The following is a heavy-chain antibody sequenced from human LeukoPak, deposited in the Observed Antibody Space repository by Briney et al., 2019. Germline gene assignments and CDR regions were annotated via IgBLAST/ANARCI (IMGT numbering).Heavy chain of an antibody. CDR2: IYYSGST. CDR1: GGSISSGDYY. Sequence: SETLSLTCTVSGGSISSGDYYWSWIRQPPGKGLEWIGYIYYSGSTNYNPSLKSRVTISVDTSKNQFSLKLSSVTAADTAVYYCARDRTPYGMDVWGQGTTVTVSS. CDR3: ARDRTPYGMDV. J-gene: IGHJ6*02. V-gene: IGHV4-61*08.